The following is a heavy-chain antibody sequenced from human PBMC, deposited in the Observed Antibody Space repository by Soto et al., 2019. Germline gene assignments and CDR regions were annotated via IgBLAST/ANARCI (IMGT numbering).Heavy chain of an antibody. CDR1: GFTFSSYA. CDR2: VSGGGATT. J-gene: IGHJ6*02. D-gene: IGHD3-16*01. CDR3: TKARLWGGDGYNSYYYNAMDV. V-gene: IGHV3-23*01. Sequence: GGSLRLSCAASGFTFSSYAMNWVRQAPGKGLEWVSTVSGGGATTYYADSVKGRFTISRDNSKNTLYLQMNSLRPEDTALYYCTKARLWGGDGYNSYYYNAMDVWGQGTTVTVSS.